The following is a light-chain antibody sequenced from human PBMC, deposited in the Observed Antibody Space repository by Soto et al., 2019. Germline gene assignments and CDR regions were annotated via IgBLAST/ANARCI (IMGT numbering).Light chain of an antibody. V-gene: IGKV3-11*01. CDR3: QQRSNWRVT. Sequence: EIVLTQSPATLSLSPWERATLSCMASQSVNIYLAWYQQKPGQAPRLLIYDASNRATGIPARFSGSGSGKDFTLTISSLEPEDIAVYYCQQRSNWRVTFGGGTKVDIK. CDR1: QSVNIY. CDR2: DAS. J-gene: IGKJ4*01.